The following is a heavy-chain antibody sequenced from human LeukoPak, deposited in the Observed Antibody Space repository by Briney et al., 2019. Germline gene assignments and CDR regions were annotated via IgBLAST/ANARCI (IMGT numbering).Heavy chain of an antibody. CDR2: ISAYNGNT. J-gene: IGHJ2*01. V-gene: IGHV1-18*01. CDR3: ARDPSRDFWSGYYTGIGYFDL. D-gene: IGHD3-3*01. Sequence: ASVKVSCKASGYTFTSYGISWVRRAPGQGLEWMGWISAYNGNTNYAQKLQGRVTMTTDTSTSTAYMELRSLRSDDTAVYYCARDPSRDFWSGYYTGIGYFDLWGRGTLVTVSS. CDR1: GYTFTSYG.